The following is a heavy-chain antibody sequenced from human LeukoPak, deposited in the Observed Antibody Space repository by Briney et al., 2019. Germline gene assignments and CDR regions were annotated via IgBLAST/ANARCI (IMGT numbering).Heavy chain of an antibody. CDR2: IHPSGGST. Sequence: GSVKISCKASGYTFTSHYMHSVRQAPGQGLEWMGVIHPSGGSTSYAQRFQGRVTMTKDTSTSTVYIELSSLRFEDTAVFYCARMGMDTAMVTNYFDLWGQGTLLTVSS. CDR3: ARMGMDTAMVTNYFDL. D-gene: IGHD5-18*01. CDR1: GYTFTSHY. V-gene: IGHV1-46*01. J-gene: IGHJ4*02.